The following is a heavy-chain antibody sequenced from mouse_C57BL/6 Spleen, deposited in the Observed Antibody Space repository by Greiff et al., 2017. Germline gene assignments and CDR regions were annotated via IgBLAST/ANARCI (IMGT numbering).Heavy chain of an antibody. CDR2: IRNKANGYTT. J-gene: IGHJ4*01. V-gene: IGHV7-3*01. CDR1: GFTFTDYY. Sequence: DVKVEESGGGLVQPGGSLSLSCAASGFTFTDYYMSWVRQPPGKALEWLGFIRNKANGYTTEYSASVKGRFTISRDNSQSILYLQMNALRAEDSATYYCARYPRAMDYWGQGTSVTVSS. CDR3: ARYPRAMDY.